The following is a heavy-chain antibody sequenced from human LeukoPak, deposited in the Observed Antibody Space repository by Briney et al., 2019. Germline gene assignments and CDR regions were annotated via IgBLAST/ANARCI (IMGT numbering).Heavy chain of an antibody. CDR1: GFTFSSYA. D-gene: IGHD3-22*01. V-gene: IGHV3-30-3*01. Sequence: QTGGSLRLSCAASGFTFSSYAMPWVRQAPGKGLEWVAVISYDGSNKYYADSVKGRFTISRDNSKNTLYLQMNSLRAEDTAVCYCAREGYDSSGYYFDYWGQGTLVTVSS. CDR3: AREGYDSSGYYFDY. CDR2: ISYDGSNK. J-gene: IGHJ4*02.